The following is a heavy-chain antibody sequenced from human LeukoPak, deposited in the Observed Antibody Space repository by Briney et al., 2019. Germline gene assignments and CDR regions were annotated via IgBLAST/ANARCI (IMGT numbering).Heavy chain of an antibody. J-gene: IGHJ4*02. D-gene: IGHD3-16*02. CDR2: INPSGGST. CDR1: GYTFTSYY. CDR3: ARDQGVTFGGVIVGGDY. Sequence: APVKVSCKASGYTFTSYYMHWVRQAPGQGLEWMGIINPSGGSTSYAQKFQGRVTMTRDTSTSTVYMELSSLRSEDTAVYYCARDQGVTFGGVIVGGDYWGQGTLVTVSS. V-gene: IGHV1-46*01.